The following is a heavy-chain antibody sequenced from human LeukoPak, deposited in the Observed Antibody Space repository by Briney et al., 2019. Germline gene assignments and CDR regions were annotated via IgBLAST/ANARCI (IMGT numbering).Heavy chain of an antibody. CDR2: IKGGGGDP. CDR1: GFTFSTYA. Sequence: PGGSLRLYCAAPGFTFSTYAMGWVRQAQGEGLEWVSSIKGGGGDPFYADSVRGRSTISRDKSKNTLYLQLNSLRAEDTAVYFCAQGGHDFNPFYYWGQGTLVTVSS. D-gene: IGHD2-21*02. V-gene: IGHV3-23*01. CDR3: AQGGHDFNPFYY. J-gene: IGHJ4*02.